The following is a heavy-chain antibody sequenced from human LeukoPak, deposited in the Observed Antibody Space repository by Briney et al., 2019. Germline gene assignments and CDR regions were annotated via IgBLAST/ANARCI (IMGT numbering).Heavy chain of an antibody. CDR2: INHSGST. Sequence: SETLSLTCAVYGGSFSGYYWSWIRQPPGEGLEWIGEINHSGSTSYNPSLKSRVTISVDTSKNQFSLKLSSVTAADTAVYYCARGSAGNFDYWGQGALVTVSS. J-gene: IGHJ4*02. CDR1: GGSFSGYY. CDR3: ARGSAGNFDY. D-gene: IGHD6-19*01. V-gene: IGHV4-34*01.